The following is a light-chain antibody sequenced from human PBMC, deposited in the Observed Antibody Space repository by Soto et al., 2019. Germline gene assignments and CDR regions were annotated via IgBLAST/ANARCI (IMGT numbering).Light chain of an antibody. CDR1: QTVRTNY. CDR2: GAS. CDR3: QQYDSSRT. J-gene: IGKJ1*01. Sequence: EIVLTQSPGTLSLSPGERATLSCRASQTVRTNYLAWFQHKPGQAPRLLIYGASSRATGIPDRFSGSGSGTDFTLTINRLEPEDFAVYFCQQYDSSRTFGQGTKVEIK. V-gene: IGKV3-20*01.